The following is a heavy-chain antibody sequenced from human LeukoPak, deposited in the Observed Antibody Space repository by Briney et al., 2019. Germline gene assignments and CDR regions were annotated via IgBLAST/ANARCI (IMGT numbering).Heavy chain of an antibody. V-gene: IGHV4-61*08. CDR1: GGSISSGGYY. CDR3: ATGSGSYYKPFDY. D-gene: IGHD3-10*01. CDR2: IYYSGST. Sequence: SETLSLTCTVSGGSISSGGYYWSWIRQPPGKGLEWIGYIYYSGSTNYNPSLSLKSRVTISVDTSKNQFSLKLSSVTAADTAVYYCATGSGSYYKPFDYWGQGSLVSVSS. J-gene: IGHJ4*02.